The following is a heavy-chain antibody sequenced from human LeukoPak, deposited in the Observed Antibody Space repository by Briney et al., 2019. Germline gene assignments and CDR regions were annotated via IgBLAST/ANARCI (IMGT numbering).Heavy chain of an antibody. CDR2: IYSGGST. D-gene: IGHD1-26*01. V-gene: IGHV3-66*02. Sequence: GGSLRLSCAASGFTVSSNYMSWVRQAPGKGLEWVSVIYSGGSTYYADSVKGRFTISRDNSKNTLYLQMNSLRAEDTAVYCCARGGSYYPFDYWGQGTLVTVSS. CDR3: ARGGSYYPFDY. CDR1: GFTVSSNY. J-gene: IGHJ4*02.